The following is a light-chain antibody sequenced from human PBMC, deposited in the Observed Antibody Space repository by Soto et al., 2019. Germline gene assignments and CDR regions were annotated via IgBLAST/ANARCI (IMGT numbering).Light chain of an antibody. CDR3: QQYGSSRT. CDR1: QSFSNNY. J-gene: IGKJ1*01. V-gene: IGKV3-20*01. Sequence: EIVLTQSPGTLSLSPGERATLSCRASQSFSNNYLAWYQQKPGQAPRLLIYGASSRATGIPDRFSGSGSGTDFTLTISRLEPEDFAVYYCQQYGSSRTLGQGTKVEIK. CDR2: GAS.